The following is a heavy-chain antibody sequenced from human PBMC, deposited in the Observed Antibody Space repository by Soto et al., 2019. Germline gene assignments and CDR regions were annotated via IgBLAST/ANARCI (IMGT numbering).Heavy chain of an antibody. J-gene: IGHJ4*02. CDR1: GFTVSSNY. V-gene: IGHV3-66*01. D-gene: IGHD3-9*01. CDR3: ARAPDILTGYYDY. CDR2: IYSGGST. Sequence: GGSLRLSCAASGFTVSSNYMSWVRQAPGKGLEWVSVIYSGGSTYYADSVKGRFTISRDNSKNTLYLQMNSLRAEDTAVYYCARAPDILTGYYDYWGQGTLVTVSS.